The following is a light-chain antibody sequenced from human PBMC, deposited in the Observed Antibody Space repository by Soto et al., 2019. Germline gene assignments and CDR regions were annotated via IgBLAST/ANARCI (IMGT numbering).Light chain of an antibody. Sequence: DIQMTQSPSTLSASVGDRITLTCRASQTISTWLAWYQQKPGKATKLLIDGASSLQTGVPSRFSGSGSGTDFTLTISSLQPDDFATYYCQQYNSYSYTCGQGTKLEIK. CDR3: QQYNSYSYT. CDR1: QTISTW. V-gene: IGKV1-5*01. J-gene: IGKJ2*01. CDR2: GAS.